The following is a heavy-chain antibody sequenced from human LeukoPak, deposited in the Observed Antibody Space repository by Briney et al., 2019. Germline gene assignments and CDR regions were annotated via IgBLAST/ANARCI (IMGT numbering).Heavy chain of an antibody. CDR1: GDSISHHY. V-gene: IGHV4-59*11. CDR3: ARWGESSALRVNAFDM. Sequence: SETLSLTCTVSGDSISHHYYNWIRQPPGKGLEWIGFAHYSGNTFYNPSLNSRVTLSVDTSKNQFSLRLTSVTAADTAVYFCARWGESSALRVNAFDMWGQGTMVTVSS. D-gene: IGHD3-3*01. CDR2: AHYSGNT. J-gene: IGHJ3*02.